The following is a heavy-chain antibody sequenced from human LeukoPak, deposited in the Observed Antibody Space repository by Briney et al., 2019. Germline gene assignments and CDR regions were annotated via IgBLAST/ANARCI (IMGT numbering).Heavy chain of an antibody. Sequence: SETLSLTCTVSGGSISSSSYYWGWIRQPPGKGLEWIGSIYYSGSTYYNPSLKSRVTISVDTSKNQFSLKLSSVTAADTAVYYCARGEQQNSGAFGYWGQGTLVTVSS. V-gene: IGHV4-39*07. CDR3: ARGEQQNSGAFGY. J-gene: IGHJ4*02. D-gene: IGHD6-13*01. CDR1: GGSISSSSYY. CDR2: IYYSGST.